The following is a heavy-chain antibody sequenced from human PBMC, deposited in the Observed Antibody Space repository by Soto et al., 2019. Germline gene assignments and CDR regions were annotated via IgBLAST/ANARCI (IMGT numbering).Heavy chain of an antibody. CDR3: ARDWYIGNTMDA. V-gene: IGHV1-18*01. J-gene: IGHJ6*02. D-gene: IGHD1-1*01. CDR1: GYTFTSYG. CDR2: ISVYNGNT. Sequence: QVQLVQSGAEVKKLGASVKVSCKASGYTFTSYGISWVRQAPGQGLEWIGWISVYNGNTKYAQNLQGRVTMTTDTSQRTAYMELRSLTSDDTAVYYCARDWYIGNTMDAWGRGTPVTVSS.